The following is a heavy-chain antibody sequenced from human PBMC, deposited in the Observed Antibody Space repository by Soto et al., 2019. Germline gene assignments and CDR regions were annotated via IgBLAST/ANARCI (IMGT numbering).Heavy chain of an antibody. V-gene: IGHV3-11*01. Sequence: PGGSLRLSCAASGVAFSDPYRSWIRQDPGKGLEWISYISSSGSTIYYADSVKGRFTISRDNAKKSLYLQMDSLTADDTAVYYCARGGASVTTPFDYWGQGTQVTVSS. CDR2: ISSSGSTI. J-gene: IGHJ4*02. CDR1: GVAFSDPY. CDR3: ARGGASVTTPFDY. D-gene: IGHD4-17*01.